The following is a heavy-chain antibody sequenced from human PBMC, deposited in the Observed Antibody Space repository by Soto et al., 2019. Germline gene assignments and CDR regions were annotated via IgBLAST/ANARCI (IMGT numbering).Heavy chain of an antibody. D-gene: IGHD3-3*01. CDR3: TTGATSGRYVNCYYCIDV. CDR1: GDSVASNSAA. CDR2: TYYRSKWYT. V-gene: IGHV6-1*01. J-gene: IGHJ6*02. Sequence: SQTLSLTCAISGDSVASNSAAWNWIRQSPSRGLEWLGRTYYRSKWYTDYAESVKSRITINPDTSKNQVSLQLKSVTPEDTAVYYCTTGATSGRYVNCYYCIDVWGQGTTVTVSS.